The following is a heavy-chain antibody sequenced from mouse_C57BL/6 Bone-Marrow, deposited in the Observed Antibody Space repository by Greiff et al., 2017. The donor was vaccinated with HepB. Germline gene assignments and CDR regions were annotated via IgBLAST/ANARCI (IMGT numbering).Heavy chain of an antibody. J-gene: IGHJ2*01. CDR3: ARSYGGY. V-gene: IGHV5-17*01. CDR1: GFTLSDYG. Sequence: EVMLVESGGGLVKPGGSLKLSCAASGFTLSDYGMHWVRQAPEKGLEWVAYISSGSSTIYYADTVKGRFTISRDNAKNTLFLQMTSLRSEDTAMYYCARSYGGYWGQGTTLTVSS. CDR2: ISSGSSTI. D-gene: IGHD1-1*01.